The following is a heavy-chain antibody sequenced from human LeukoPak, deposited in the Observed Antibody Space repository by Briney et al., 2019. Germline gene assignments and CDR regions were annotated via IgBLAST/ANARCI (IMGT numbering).Heavy chain of an antibody. CDR3: SRDHGDYSFDY. J-gene: IGHJ4*02. D-gene: IGHD4-17*01. V-gene: IGHV3-33*01. Sequence: PGRSLRLSCVASGFTFSNYGMNWVRQAPGKGLEWVAIIWFDGSNIDYADSVKGRFTISRDNSKNTLFLQMNSLRAEDTAVYYRSRDHGDYSFDYWGQGTLVTVSS. CDR2: IWFDGSNI. CDR1: GFTFSNYG.